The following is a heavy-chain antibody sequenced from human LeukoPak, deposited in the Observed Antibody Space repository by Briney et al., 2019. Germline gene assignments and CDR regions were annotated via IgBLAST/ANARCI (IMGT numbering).Heavy chain of an antibody. Sequence: GGSLRLSCAASGFTFSSYAMHWVRQAPGKGLEWVAVISYDGSNKYYADSVKGRFTISRDNSKNTLYLQMNSLRADDTAVYYCAKGSTPKYYFDYWGQGTLVTVSS. V-gene: IGHV3-30-3*01. CDR2: ISYDGSNK. J-gene: IGHJ4*02. CDR3: AKGSTPKYYFDY. CDR1: GFTFSSYA.